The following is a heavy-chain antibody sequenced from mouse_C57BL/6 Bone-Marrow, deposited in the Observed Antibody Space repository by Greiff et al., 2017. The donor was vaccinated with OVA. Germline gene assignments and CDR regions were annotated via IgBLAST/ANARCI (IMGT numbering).Heavy chain of an antibody. D-gene: IGHD1-1*02. J-gene: IGHJ2*01. CDR1: GYTFTSYW. CDR2: IDPSDSYT. V-gene: IGHV1-50*01. Sequence: QVQLQQPGAELVKPGASVKLSCKASGYTFTSYWMQWVKQRPGQGLEWIGEIDPSDSYTNYNQKFKGKATLTVDTYSSTAYMQLSSLTSEDSAVYYCARWGGYSDYWGQGTTLTVSS. CDR3: ARWGGYSDY.